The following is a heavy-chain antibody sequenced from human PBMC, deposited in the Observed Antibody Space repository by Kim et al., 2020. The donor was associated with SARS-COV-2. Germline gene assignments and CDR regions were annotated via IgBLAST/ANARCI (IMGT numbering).Heavy chain of an antibody. CDR2: INHSGST. CDR1: GGSFSGYY. D-gene: IGHD6-13*01. Sequence: SETLSLTCAVYGGSFSGYYWSWIRQPPGKGLEWIGEINHSGSTNYNPSLKSRVTISVDTSKNQFSLKLSSVTAADTAVYYCARYRYSSSWYTGSGPNIDYWGQGTLVTVSS. CDR3: ARYRYSSSWYTGSGPNIDY. J-gene: IGHJ4*02. V-gene: IGHV4-34*01.